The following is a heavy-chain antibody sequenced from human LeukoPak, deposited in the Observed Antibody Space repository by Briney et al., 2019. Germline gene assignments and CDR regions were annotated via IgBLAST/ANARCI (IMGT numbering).Heavy chain of an antibody. CDR2: ISGNSGST. V-gene: IGHV3-23*01. D-gene: IGHD1-26*01. CDR1: GFTFSSYA. CDR3: AKVSAWAMVGATYFDY. J-gene: IGHJ4*02. Sequence: PGGSLRLSCAASGFTFSSYAMSWVRQAPGKGLEWVSAISGNSGSTYYADSVKGRFTISRDNSENTVYLQMNSLRAEDTAVYYCAKVSAWAMVGATYFDYWGQGTLVTVSS.